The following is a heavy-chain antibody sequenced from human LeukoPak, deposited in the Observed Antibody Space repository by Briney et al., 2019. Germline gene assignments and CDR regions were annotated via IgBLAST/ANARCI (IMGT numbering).Heavy chain of an antibody. V-gene: IGHV4-61*01. CDR3: ARGTYTGYIVVPDY. CDR2: IYYSGST. CDR1: VGSVSSGSYY. J-gene: IGHJ4*02. Sequence: PSETLSLTCTVSVGSVSSGSYYWSWFRQPPGTGLEWFGYIYYSGSTNYNPSLKSRVTISVDTSKNQFSLKLSSVTAADTAVYYCARGTYTGYIVVPDYWGQGTLVTVSS. D-gene: IGHD2-21*01.